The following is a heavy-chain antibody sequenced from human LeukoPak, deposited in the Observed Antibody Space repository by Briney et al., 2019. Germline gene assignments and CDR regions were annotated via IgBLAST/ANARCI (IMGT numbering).Heavy chain of an antibody. V-gene: IGHV3-23*01. Sequence: PGGSLRLSCAASGFTFSSYAMSWVRRPPGKGLEWVSGFSGSGGATYYAASVKGRFTISRDNSKNTLYLRMNSLRVEDTAVYYCATSWNFDYWGQGTLVTVSS. CDR1: GFTFSSYA. J-gene: IGHJ4*02. CDR2: FSGSGGAT. CDR3: ATSWNFDY.